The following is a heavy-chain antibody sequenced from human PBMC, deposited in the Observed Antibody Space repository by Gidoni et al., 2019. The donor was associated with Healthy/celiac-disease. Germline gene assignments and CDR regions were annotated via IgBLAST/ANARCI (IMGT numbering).Heavy chain of an antibody. CDR2: ISYDGSNK. V-gene: IGHV3-30*18. Sequence: QVQLVESGGGVVQPGRSLRLSCAASGFTFSSDGMHWVRQAPGKGLEWVAVISYDGSNKYYADSVKGRFTISRDNSKNTLYLQMNSLRAEDTAVYYCAKDLAFGELYVYYGMDVWGQGTTVTVSS. D-gene: IGHD3-10*01. CDR1: GFTFSSDG. J-gene: IGHJ6*02. CDR3: AKDLAFGELYVYYGMDV.